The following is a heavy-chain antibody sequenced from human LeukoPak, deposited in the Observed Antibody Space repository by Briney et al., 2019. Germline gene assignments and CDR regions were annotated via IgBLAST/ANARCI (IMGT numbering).Heavy chain of an antibody. CDR2: IYYSGST. D-gene: IGHD5-24*01. J-gene: IGHJ4*02. CDR1: GGSFSGYY. CDR3: ARQGRWLQPTDY. Sequence: SETLSLTCAVYGGSFSGYYWSWIRQPPGKGLEWIGSIYYSGSTYYNPSLKSRVTISVDTSKNQFSLKLSSVTAADTAVYYCARQGRWLQPTDYWGQGTLVTVSS. V-gene: IGHV4-34*01.